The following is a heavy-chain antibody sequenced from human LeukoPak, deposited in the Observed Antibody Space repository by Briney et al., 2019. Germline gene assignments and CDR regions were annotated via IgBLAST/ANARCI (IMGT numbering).Heavy chain of an antibody. CDR3: ATAGTTGSYMDV. V-gene: IGHV1-46*01. J-gene: IGHJ6*03. Sequence: ASVKVSCKASGYTFINHWMHWVRQAPGQGLEWVGLINPTGTTTLYAQKFQGRVTMTEDTSTDTAYMELSSLRSEDTAAYYCATAGTTGSYMDVWGKGTTVTVSS. D-gene: IGHD1-1*01. CDR1: GYTFINHW. CDR2: INPTGTTT.